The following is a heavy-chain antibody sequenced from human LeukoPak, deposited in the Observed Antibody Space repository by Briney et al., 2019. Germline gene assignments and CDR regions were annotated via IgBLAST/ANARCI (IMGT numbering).Heavy chain of an antibody. CDR3: AKNLELLSGFDY. CDR1: GFTFSSYG. Sequence: GGSLRLSCVASGFTFSSYGMSWVRQAPGKGLEWVSAISGSGGSTYYADSVKGRFTISRDNSKNTLYLQMNSLRAEDTAVYYCAKNLELLSGFDYWGQGTLVTVSS. V-gene: IGHV3-23*01. CDR2: ISGSGGST. J-gene: IGHJ4*02. D-gene: IGHD1-26*01.